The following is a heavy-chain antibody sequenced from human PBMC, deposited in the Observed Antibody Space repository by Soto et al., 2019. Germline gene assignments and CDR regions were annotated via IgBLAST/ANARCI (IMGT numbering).Heavy chain of an antibody. D-gene: IGHD3-10*01. V-gene: IGHV1-18*01. Sequence: ASVKVSCKASGYIFTKYGISWVRQAPGQGLEWMGWINTYNGNTDYAQKFQGRVTMTTDTSTRTAYMELRSLRSDDSAVYYCAKLGLWFGEHWVDSWGPGTLVTVS. CDR2: INTYNGNT. CDR3: AKLGLWFGEHWVDS. CDR1: GYIFTKYG. J-gene: IGHJ4*02.